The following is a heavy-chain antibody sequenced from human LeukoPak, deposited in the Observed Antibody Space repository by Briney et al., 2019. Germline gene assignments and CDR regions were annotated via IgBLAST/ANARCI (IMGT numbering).Heavy chain of an antibody. V-gene: IGHV4-4*02. CDR1: GGSITNTNY. J-gene: IGHJ4*02. CDR3: ATEGGPYRPLDY. CDR2: VNLQGST. Sequence: SETLSLTCGVSGGSITNTNYWTWVRQPPGKGLEWIGEVNLQGSTNYSPSLMGRVAIAVDTSENHISLQLTSVTAADTAVYYCATEGGPYRPLDYSGQGTLVTVSS.